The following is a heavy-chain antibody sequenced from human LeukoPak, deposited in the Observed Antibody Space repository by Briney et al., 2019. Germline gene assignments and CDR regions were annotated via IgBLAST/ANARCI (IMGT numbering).Heavy chain of an antibody. CDR3: AKAGSTMIVVVITEIDY. D-gene: IGHD3-22*01. CDR1: GFTFSSYA. V-gene: IGHV3-23*01. Sequence: PGGSLRLSCAASGFTFSSYAMSWVRQAPGKGLEWVSAISGSGGSTYYADSVKGRFTISRDNSKNTLYLQMNSLRAEDTAVYYCAKAGSTMIVVVITEIDYWGQGTLVTVSS. CDR2: ISGSGGST. J-gene: IGHJ4*02.